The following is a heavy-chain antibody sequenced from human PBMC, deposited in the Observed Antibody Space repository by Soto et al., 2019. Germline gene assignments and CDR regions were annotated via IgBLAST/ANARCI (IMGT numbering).Heavy chain of an antibody. CDR3: ARWHDYVWGSYRQMGFDY. D-gene: IGHD3-16*02. Sequence: KTSETLSLTCGVYGGSFSGYYWSWIRQPPGKGLEWIGEINHSGSTNYNPSLKSRVTISVDTSKNQFSLKLSSVTAAGTAVYYCARWHDYVWGSYRQMGFDYWGQGTLVTVSS. V-gene: IGHV4-34*01. J-gene: IGHJ4*02. CDR1: GGSFSGYY. CDR2: INHSGST.